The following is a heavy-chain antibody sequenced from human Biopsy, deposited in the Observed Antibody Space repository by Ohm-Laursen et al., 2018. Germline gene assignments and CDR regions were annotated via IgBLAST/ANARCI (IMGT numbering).Heavy chain of an antibody. V-gene: IGHV3-23*01. CDR2: ISGSGGAR. CDR3: ADDSLVEATRLDY. CDR1: GFTFSSHA. D-gene: IGHD3-16*01. Sequence: SLRLSCSASGFTFSSHAMSWVRQAPGKGLEWVSSISGSGGARLYADSVKGRFTISRDNSKNTLSFQMNRLRAEDTAVDYCADDSLVEATRLDYWGQGTLVTVSS. J-gene: IGHJ4*02.